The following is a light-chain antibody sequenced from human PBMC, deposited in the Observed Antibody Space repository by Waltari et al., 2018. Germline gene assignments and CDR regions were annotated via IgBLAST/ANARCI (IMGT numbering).Light chain of an antibody. V-gene: IGLV1-40*01. CDR1: SSNPRAGSD. CDR2: GNS. Sequence: HSVLTQPLSVSRAPGQSVTTSCTRTSSNPRAGSDEDWYQQLPGTAPKLLIYGNSNRPSGVPDRFSGSKSGTSASLAITGLQAEDEADYYCQSYDSSLSGLVVFGGGTKLTVL. J-gene: IGLJ2*01. CDR3: QSYDSSLSGLVV.